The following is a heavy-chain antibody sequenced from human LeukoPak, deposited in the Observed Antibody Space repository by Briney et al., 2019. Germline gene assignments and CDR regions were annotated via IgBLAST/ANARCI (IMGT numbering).Heavy chain of an antibody. Sequence: GGSLRLSCAASGFTFIIYWMSWVRQAPGKGLEWVANIKGDGSDKLFLDSLRGRFTTSRDNAKNSLYLQMNNLRAEDTAVYYCARIGGSVDIGWFFDYWGQGTLVTVSS. J-gene: IGHJ4*02. CDR3: ARIGGSVDIGWFFDY. CDR2: IKGDGSDK. V-gene: IGHV3-7*01. D-gene: IGHD6-19*01. CDR1: GFTFIIYW.